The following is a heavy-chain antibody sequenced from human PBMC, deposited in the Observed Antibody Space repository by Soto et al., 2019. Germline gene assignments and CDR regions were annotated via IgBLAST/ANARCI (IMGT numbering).Heavy chain of an antibody. CDR1: GFTFSPYT. CDR3: ARERVLEQTSGSYTNWFDP. D-gene: IGHD3-10*01. J-gene: IGHJ5*02. V-gene: IGHV3-33*08. Sequence: GGSLRLSCAPSGFTFSPYTMNWVRQAPGKGLEWVAVIWYDGSNKYYADSVKGRFTISRDNSKNTLYLQMNSLRAEDTAVYYCARERVLEQTSGSYTNWFDPWGQGTLVTVSS. CDR2: IWYDGSNK.